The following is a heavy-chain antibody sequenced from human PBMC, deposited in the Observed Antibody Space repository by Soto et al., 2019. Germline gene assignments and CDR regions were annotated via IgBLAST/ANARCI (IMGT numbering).Heavy chain of an antibody. CDR3: ARDPGIAAQFDY. CDR2: ISSSSSYK. Sequence: EVQLVESGGGLVKPGGSLRLSCAASGFTFSSYSMNWVRQAPGKGLEWVSSISSSSSYKYYADSVKGRFTISRDNAKNSLYLQMNSLRAEDTAVYYCARDPGIAAQFDYGGQGTLVTVSS. CDR1: GFTFSSYS. J-gene: IGHJ4*02. D-gene: IGHD6-13*01. V-gene: IGHV3-21*01.